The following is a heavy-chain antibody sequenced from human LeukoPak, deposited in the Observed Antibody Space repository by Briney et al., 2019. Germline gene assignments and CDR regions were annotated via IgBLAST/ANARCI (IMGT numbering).Heavy chain of an antibody. J-gene: IGHJ4*02. CDR1: GSTFSSYA. V-gene: IGHV3-23*01. Sequence: GGSLRLSCAASGSTFSSYAVSWVRQAPGKGLEWVSAISGSGGSTYYADSVKGRFTISRDNSKNTLYLQMNSLRAEDTAVYYCAKDRARITMVRGHTGLDWGQGTLVTVSS. CDR2: ISGSGGST. D-gene: IGHD3-10*01. CDR3: AKDRARITMVRGHTGLD.